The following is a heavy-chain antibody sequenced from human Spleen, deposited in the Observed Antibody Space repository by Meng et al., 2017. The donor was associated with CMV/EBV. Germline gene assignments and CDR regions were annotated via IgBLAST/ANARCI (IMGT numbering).Heavy chain of an antibody. D-gene: IGHD7-27*01. V-gene: IGHV1-8*01. Sequence: ASVKVSCKASGYTFTNYDINWVRQATGQGLEWMGWMNPNSGNTGFAQKFQGRVTMTRNTPLSTVYMELSGLRSEDTAVYYCARDRSGEDLDYWAQGTLVTVSS. J-gene: IGHJ4*02. CDR3: ARDRSGEDLDY. CDR2: MNPNSGNT. CDR1: GYTFTNYD.